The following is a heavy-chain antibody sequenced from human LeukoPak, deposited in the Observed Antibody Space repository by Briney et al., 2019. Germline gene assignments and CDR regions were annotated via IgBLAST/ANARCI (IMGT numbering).Heavy chain of an antibody. CDR1: GGSISSGGYY. CDR2: IYYSGST. J-gene: IGHJ4*02. CDR3: ARGGRDGYTLYPFDY. D-gene: IGHD5-24*01. Sequence: SETLSLTCTVSGGSISSGGYYWSWIRQHPGKGLEWIGYIYYSGSTYYNPSLKSRVTISVDTSKNQFSLKLSSVTAADTAVYYCARGGRDGYTLYPFDYWGQGTLVTVSS. V-gene: IGHV4-31*03.